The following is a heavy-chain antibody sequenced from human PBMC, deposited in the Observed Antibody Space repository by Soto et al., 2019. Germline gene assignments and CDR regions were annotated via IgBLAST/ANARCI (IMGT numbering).Heavy chain of an antibody. V-gene: IGHV3-64*01. CDR1: GFTFGSYP. CDR3: AREEMSRSRWEFDY. Sequence: EVQLVESGGGLVQPGGSLRLSCAASGFTFGSYPMHWVRQAPGKGLEYVSAISTNGDSTFYANSVKGRFTISRDNSKNTVYRQMGSLRAEEMGVYYCAREEMSRSRWEFDYWGQGTLVPACS. J-gene: IGHJ4*02. CDR2: ISTNGDST. D-gene: IGHD1-26*01.